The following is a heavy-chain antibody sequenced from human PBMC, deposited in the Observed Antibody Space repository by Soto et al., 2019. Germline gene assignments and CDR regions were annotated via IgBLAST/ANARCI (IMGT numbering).Heavy chain of an antibody. CDR3: AKDKVRRMFGELLISLDY. Sequence: GGSLRLSCAASGFTFSSYGMHWVRQAPGKGLEWVAVISYDGSNKYYADSVKGRFTISRDNSKNTLYLQMNSLRAEDTAVYYCAKDKVRRMFGELLISLDYWGQGTLVTVSS. J-gene: IGHJ4*02. CDR1: GFTFSSYG. CDR2: ISYDGSNK. D-gene: IGHD3-10*02. V-gene: IGHV3-30*18.